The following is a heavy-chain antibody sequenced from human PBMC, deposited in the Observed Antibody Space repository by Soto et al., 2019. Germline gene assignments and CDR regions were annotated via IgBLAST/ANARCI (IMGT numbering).Heavy chain of an antibody. CDR3: ARHGRLKRVGSSSSARGYYYNYMDV. CDR1: GYTFTSYG. Sequence: ASVKVSCKASGYTFTSYGISWVRQAPGQGLEWMGWISAYNGNTNYAQKLQGRVTMTTDTSTSTAYMELRSLRSDDTAVYYCARHGRLKRVGSSSSARGYYYNYMDVWGKGTTVTVSS. D-gene: IGHD6-6*01. CDR2: ISAYNGNT. V-gene: IGHV1-18*01. J-gene: IGHJ6*03.